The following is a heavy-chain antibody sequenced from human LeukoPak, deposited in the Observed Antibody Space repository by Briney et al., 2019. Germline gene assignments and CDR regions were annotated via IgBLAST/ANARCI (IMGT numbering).Heavy chain of an antibody. Sequence: SETLSLTCTVSGGSISSYYWSWIRQPPGKGLEWIGYICYSGSTNYNPSLKSRVTISVDTSKNQFSLKLSSVTAADTAVYFCAKDQSHCDGGSCRDAFDIWGQGTMVTVSS. CDR2: ICYSGST. V-gene: IGHV4-59*01. D-gene: IGHD2-15*01. J-gene: IGHJ3*02. CDR3: AKDQSHCDGGSCRDAFDI. CDR1: GGSISSYY.